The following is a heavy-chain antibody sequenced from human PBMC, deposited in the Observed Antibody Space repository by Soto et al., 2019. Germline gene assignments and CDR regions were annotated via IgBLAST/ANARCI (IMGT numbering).Heavy chain of an antibody. CDR2: IGTAGDT. CDR3: ARDRLVAAAGNYYYYGMDV. CDR1: GFTFSSYD. J-gene: IGHJ6*02. D-gene: IGHD6-13*01. V-gene: IGHV3-13*01. Sequence: PGGSLRLSCAASGFTFSSYDMHWVRQATGKGLEWVSAIGTAGDTYYPGSVKGRFTISRENAKNSLYLQMNSLRAGDTAVYYCARDRLVAAAGNYYYYGMDVWGQGT.